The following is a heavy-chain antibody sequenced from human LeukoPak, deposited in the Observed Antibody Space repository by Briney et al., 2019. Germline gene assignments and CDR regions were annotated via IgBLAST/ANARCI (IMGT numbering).Heavy chain of an antibody. Sequence: GGSLRLSCAASGFTFSSYSMNWVRQAPGKGLEWVSYLSYSSSTIYYADSVKGRFTISRDNAKNALYLQMNSLRAEDTAVYYRARDSIEGSGYSFDYWGQGTLVTVSS. V-gene: IGHV3-48*04. CDR1: GFTFSSYS. CDR3: ARDSIEGSGYSFDY. D-gene: IGHD3-22*01. J-gene: IGHJ4*02. CDR2: LSYSSSTI.